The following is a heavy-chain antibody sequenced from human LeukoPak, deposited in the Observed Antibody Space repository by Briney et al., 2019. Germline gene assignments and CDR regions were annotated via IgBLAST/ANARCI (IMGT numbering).Heavy chain of an antibody. J-gene: IGHJ5*02. V-gene: IGHV1-2*02. CDR1: GYTFTVYY. Sequence: ASVKVSYKASGYTFTVYYMHWVRQAPGQGLEWMGWINPNSGGTNYAQKFQGRVTITRDTSISTAYMELSRLRSDDTAVYYCARDHYDILTGFAANAAWFDLWGQGTLVTVSS. D-gene: IGHD3-9*01. CDR2: INPNSGGT. CDR3: ARDHYDILTGFAANAAWFDL.